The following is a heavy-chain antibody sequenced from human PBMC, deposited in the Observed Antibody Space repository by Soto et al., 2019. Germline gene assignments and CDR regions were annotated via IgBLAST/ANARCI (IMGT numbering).Heavy chain of an antibody. Sequence: QVHLVQSEAEVKKPGASVKVSCKASGYTFTSFGISWVRQAPGQGLEWMGWISVYNGNTNYAQKLQDRVTMTTDTSTSTAYMEMRSLRSDDTAVYYCARDLRGYSYGYGCGYWGQGTLVTVSS. CDR1: GYTFTSFG. CDR3: ARDLRGYSYGYGCGY. D-gene: IGHD5-18*01. CDR2: ISVYNGNT. V-gene: IGHV1-18*01. J-gene: IGHJ4*02.